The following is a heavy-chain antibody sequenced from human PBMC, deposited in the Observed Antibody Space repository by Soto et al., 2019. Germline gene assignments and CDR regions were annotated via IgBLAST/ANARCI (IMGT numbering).Heavy chain of an antibody. CDR2: TGATGRTT. V-gene: IGHV3-23*01. CDR3: ATVHNTSRSFDY. J-gene: IGHJ4*02. D-gene: IGHD1-20*01. Sequence: PGGSLRLSCAASGFTFNIYAMTWVRQAPGKRLEWVSTTGATGRTTYYADSVKGRFTVSRDNSKNTLDLQMSNLRAEDTAVYYCATVHNTSRSFDYWGQGTLVTVSS. CDR1: GFTFNIYA.